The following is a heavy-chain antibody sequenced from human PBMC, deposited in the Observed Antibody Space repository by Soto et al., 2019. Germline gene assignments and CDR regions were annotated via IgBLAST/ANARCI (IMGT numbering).Heavy chain of an antibody. CDR2: INHSGST. J-gene: IGHJ5*01. Sequence: SETLSLTCAVSSGSISSSNWWSWVRQPPGKGLELIGEINHSGSTNYNPSLKSRVTISEDTSKIQFSLKLSSVTAADTSVYYCARVRVWGNYRNNHWFDSWGQGTQVTVSS. D-gene: IGHD3-16*02. V-gene: IGHV4-4*02. CDR1: SGSISSSNW. CDR3: ARVRVWGNYRNNHWFDS.